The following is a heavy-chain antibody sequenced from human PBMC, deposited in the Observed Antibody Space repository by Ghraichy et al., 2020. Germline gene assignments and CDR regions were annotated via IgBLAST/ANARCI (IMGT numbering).Heavy chain of an antibody. J-gene: IGHJ6*02. CDR1: GFTFTSSA. V-gene: IGHV1-58*01. CDR2: IVVGSGNT. Sequence: SVKVSCKASGFTFTSSAVQWVRQARGQRLEWIGWIVVGSGNTNYAQKFQERVTITRDMSTSTAYMELSSLRSEDTAVYYCAADVNLDDSSGYNYYYYGMDVWGQGTTVTVSS. CDR3: AADVNLDDSSGYNYYYYGMDV. D-gene: IGHD3-22*01.